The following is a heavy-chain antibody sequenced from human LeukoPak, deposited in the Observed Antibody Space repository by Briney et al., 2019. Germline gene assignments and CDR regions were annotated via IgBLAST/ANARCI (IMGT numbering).Heavy chain of an antibody. CDR1: GYTFNDYY. Sequence: GATVKISCKASGYTFNDYYIHWVRQAPGQGLEWMGWISGNNGNTNYEQKVQGRVTMTTDTSTNTAYMELRSLRSDDTAVYYCARDGIGDHFWSLFDYWGQGTLVTVSS. CDR2: ISGNNGNT. D-gene: IGHD3-3*02. V-gene: IGHV1-18*04. J-gene: IGHJ4*02. CDR3: ARDGIGDHFWSLFDY.